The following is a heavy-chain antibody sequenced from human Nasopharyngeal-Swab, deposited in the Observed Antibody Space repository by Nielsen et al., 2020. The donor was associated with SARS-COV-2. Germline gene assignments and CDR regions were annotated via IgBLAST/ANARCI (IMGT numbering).Heavy chain of an antibody. Sequence: ASVKVSCKASGERFTGYGINWVRQAPGQGLEWRGWISAYNTNTDYAQKFQGRVTVTTDTSTNTAYMELRSLRSDDTAVYYCARSIGGSRPALGVNFDLWGRGTLVTVSS. V-gene: IGHV1-18*01. CDR2: ISAYNTNT. CDR1: GERFTGYG. J-gene: IGHJ2*01. D-gene: IGHD2-21*01. CDR3: ARSIGGSRPALGVNFDL.